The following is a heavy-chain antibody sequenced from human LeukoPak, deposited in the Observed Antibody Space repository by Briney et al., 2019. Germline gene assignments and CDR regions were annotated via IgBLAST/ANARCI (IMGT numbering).Heavy chain of an antibody. CDR3: VKGGQRYDFWRFDY. V-gene: IGHV3-23*01. Sequence: GGSLTLSCAASGVTFSDYAMNWVSLAPGTGMQWVSSISGSGGSTYYADSVKGRFSISRDNSKNTLSLQMNSLRAEDTALYYCVKGGQRYDFWRFDYWGQGTVVTVSS. D-gene: IGHD3-3*01. CDR1: GVTFSDYA. CDR2: ISGSGGST. J-gene: IGHJ4*02.